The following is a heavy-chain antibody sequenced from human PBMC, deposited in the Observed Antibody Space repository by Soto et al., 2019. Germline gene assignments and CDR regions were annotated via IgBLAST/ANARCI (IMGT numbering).Heavy chain of an antibody. D-gene: IGHD1-26*01. J-gene: IGHJ3*02. CDR2: ISYDGSNK. CDR1: GFTFSSHT. Sequence: QVQLVESGGGVVQPGGSLRLSCAASGFTFSSHTMHWVRQAPGKGLEWVAVISYDGSNKFYADSVKGRFTISRDNSNKMLYLQMNSLRAEDTAVYICARDMARGSDVFDIWGQGTMVTVSS. CDR3: ARDMARGSDVFDI. V-gene: IGHV3-30-3*01.